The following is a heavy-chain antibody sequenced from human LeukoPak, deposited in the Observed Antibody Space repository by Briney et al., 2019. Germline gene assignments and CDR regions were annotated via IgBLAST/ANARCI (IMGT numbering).Heavy chain of an antibody. CDR1: GGSISSYY. D-gene: IGHD3-22*01. CDR3: ARGFSSGPDY. J-gene: IGHJ4*02. CDR2: IYYSGST. V-gene: IGHV4-59*01. Sequence: PPETLSLICTVSGGSISSYYWSWIRRPPGKGLEWIGYIYYSGSTNYNPSLKSRVTISVDTSKNQFSLKLSSVTAADTAVYYCARGFSSGPDYWGQGTLVTVSS.